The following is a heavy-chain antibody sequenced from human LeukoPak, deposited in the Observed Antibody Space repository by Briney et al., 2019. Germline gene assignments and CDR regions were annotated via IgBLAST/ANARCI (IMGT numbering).Heavy chain of an antibody. CDR3: TRGMLRQLQDY. D-gene: IGHD6-6*01. J-gene: IGHJ4*02. CDR1: GFTFSSYA. CDR2: ISGSGGSA. V-gene: IGHV3-23*01. Sequence: GGSLRLSCAASGFTFSSYAMSWVRQAPGKGLEWVSAISGSGGSAYYADSVKGRFTISRDNSKNTLYLQMNSLRVEDTAIYYCTRGMLRQLQDYWGQGMLVTVSS.